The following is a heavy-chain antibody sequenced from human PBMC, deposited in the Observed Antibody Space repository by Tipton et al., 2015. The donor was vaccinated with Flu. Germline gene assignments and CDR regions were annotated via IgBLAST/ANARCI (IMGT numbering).Heavy chain of an antibody. V-gene: IGHV4-59*01. Sequence: LRLSCTVSGGSISSYYWSWIRQPPGKGLEWIGYIYYSGSTNYNPSLKSRVTISVDTSKNQFSLKLSSVTAADTAVYYCAGGYCSGGSCPLFDPWGQGTLVTVSS. J-gene: IGHJ5*02. CDR3: AGGYCSGGSCPLFDP. CDR2: IYYSGST. CDR1: GGSISSYY. D-gene: IGHD2-15*01.